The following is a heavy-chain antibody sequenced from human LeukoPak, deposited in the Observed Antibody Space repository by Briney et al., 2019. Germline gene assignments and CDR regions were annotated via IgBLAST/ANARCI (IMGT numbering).Heavy chain of an antibody. D-gene: IGHD1-26*01. CDR2: IRSKAYGGTI. V-gene: IGHV3-49*04. Sequence: GGSLRLSCTASGFTFGDYDMSWVRQAPGKGLEWVGFIRSKAYGGTIEYAASVKGRFTISRDDSKSIAYLQMNSLKTEDTAVYYGSWSGSYFGPFDYWGQGTLVTVAS. CDR1: GFTFGDYD. CDR3: SWSGSYFGPFDY. J-gene: IGHJ4*02.